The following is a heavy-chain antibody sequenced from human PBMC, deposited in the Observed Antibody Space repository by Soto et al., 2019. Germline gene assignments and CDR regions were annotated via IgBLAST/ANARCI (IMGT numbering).Heavy chain of an antibody. CDR3: TRGHRVTYASSTSCYDLWFAP. CDR2: IIPILGIA. Sequence: QVQLVQSGAEVKKPGSSVKVSCKASGGTFSSYTISWVRQAPGQGLEWMGRIIPILGIANYAQKFQGRVTITADKRTSTAYMELSSLRAGDTAVYYCTRGHRVTYASSTSCYDLWFAPWGQGTLVNVTS. V-gene: IGHV1-69*02. D-gene: IGHD2-2*01. J-gene: IGHJ5*02. CDR1: GGTFSSYT.